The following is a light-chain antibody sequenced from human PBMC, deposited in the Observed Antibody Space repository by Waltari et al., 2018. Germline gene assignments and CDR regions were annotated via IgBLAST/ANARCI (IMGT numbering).Light chain of an antibody. J-gene: IGKJ1*01. V-gene: IGKV4-1*01. CDR1: QSLLFGSNYKNY. Sequence: DIVLTQSPDSLPVSLGERATVNCKSNQSLLFGSNYKNYLAWYQQKPGQPPKLLIYWASTRESGVPARFSGSGSGTDFTLTIDSLQAEDVAVYYCQQYYDTPRTFGQGTKVEIK. CDR3: QQYYDTPRT. CDR2: WAS.